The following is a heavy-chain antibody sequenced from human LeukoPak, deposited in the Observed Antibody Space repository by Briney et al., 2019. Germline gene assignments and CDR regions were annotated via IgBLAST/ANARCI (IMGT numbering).Heavy chain of an antibody. J-gene: IGHJ3*02. D-gene: IGHD3-9*01. CDR1: GGSFSDYY. CDR2: INHSGST. Sequence: SETLSLTCAVYGGSFSDYYWSWIRQPPGKGLEWIGEINHSGSTNYNPSLKSRVTISVDTSKNQFSLKLSSVTAADTAVYYCARGSRFYYDILTGYYDPEAFDIWGQGTMVTVSS. V-gene: IGHV4-34*01. CDR3: ARGSRFYYDILTGYYDPEAFDI.